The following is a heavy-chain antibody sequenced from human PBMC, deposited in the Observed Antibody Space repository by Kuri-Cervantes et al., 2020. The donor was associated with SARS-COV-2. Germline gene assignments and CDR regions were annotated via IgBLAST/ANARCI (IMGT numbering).Heavy chain of an antibody. CDR1: GGTFSSYA. V-gene: IGHV1-69*01. CDR3: AAPYSGSYYWGFDY. J-gene: IGHJ4*02. D-gene: IGHD1-26*01. Sequence: GGSLRLSCKASGGTFSSYAISWVRQAPGQGLEWMGGIIPIFGTANYAQKFQGRVTITADESTSTAYMELSSLRSEDTAVYYCAAPYSGSYYWGFDYWGQGTLVTVSS. CDR2: IIPIFGTA.